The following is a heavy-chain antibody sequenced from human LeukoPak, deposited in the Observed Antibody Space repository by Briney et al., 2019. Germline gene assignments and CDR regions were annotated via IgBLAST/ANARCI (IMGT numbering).Heavy chain of an antibody. CDR3: ARSTLTRVRGTVDWFDP. D-gene: IGHD3-10*01. Sequence: GGSLRLSCAASGFXVGSNYISWVRQAPGKGLEWVSVIYSGGSTYYADSVKGRFTISRDNSRNTLYLQMNSLRAEDTAVYFCARSTLTRVRGTVDWFDPWGQGTLVTVSS. CDR1: GFXVGSNY. CDR2: IYSGGST. J-gene: IGHJ5*02. V-gene: IGHV3-53*01.